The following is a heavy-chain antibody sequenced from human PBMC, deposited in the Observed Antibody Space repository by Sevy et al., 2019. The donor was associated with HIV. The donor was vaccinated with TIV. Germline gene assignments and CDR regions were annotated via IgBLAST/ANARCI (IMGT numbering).Heavy chain of an antibody. CDR2: IWYDGSNK. J-gene: IGHJ6*02. Sequence: GESLKISCAASGFTFSSYGMHWVRQAPGKGLEWVAVIWYDGSNKYYADSVKGRFTISRDNSKNTLYLQMNSLRAEDTAVYYCARDLVSSGYYLRGDYYYYGMDVWGQGTTVTVSS. V-gene: IGHV3-33*01. CDR1: GFTFSSYG. D-gene: IGHD3-22*01. CDR3: ARDLVSSGYYLRGDYYYYGMDV.